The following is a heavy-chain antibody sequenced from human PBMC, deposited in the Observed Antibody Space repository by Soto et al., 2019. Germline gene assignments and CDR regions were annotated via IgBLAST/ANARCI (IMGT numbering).Heavy chain of an antibody. J-gene: IGHJ6*03. D-gene: IGHD3-10*01. Sequence: ASVKVSCKASGYTFTSYDINWVRQATGQGLEWMGWMNPNSGNTGYAQKFQGRVTMTRNTSISTAYMELSSLRSEDTAVYYCARKVRGVITYYYYYYMDVWGKGTTVTVPS. CDR3: ARKVRGVITYYYYYYMDV. CDR2: MNPNSGNT. CDR1: GYTFTSYD. V-gene: IGHV1-8*01.